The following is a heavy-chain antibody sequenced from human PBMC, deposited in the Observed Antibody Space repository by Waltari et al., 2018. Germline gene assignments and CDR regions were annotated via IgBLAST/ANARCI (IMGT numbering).Heavy chain of an antibody. CDR3: TKEQYQPGGMDV. D-gene: IGHD1-26*01. J-gene: IGHJ6*02. V-gene: IGHV3-23*01. CDR1: GFTFSRSA. Sequence: EVQLLESGGGWVQPGGSLRLSCAASGFTFSRSAMSWVRQAPGKGLEWVSHIISSGGTTYYADSVKGRFTISRDISKNMLYLQMNSLRAGDTAVYFCTKEQYQPGGMDVWGQGTTVTVSS. CDR2: IISSGGTT.